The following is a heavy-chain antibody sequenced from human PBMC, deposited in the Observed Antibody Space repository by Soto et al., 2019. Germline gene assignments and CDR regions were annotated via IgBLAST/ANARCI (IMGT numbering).Heavy chain of an antibody. V-gene: IGHV4-59*12. Sequence: SETLSLTCTVSGGSISSYYWSWIRQPPGKGLEWIGYIYYSVSTYYNLSLKSRVTISVDTSKNQFSLKLSSVTAADTAVYYCARDPAPWGQGTLVTVSS. J-gene: IGHJ5*02. CDR1: GGSISSYY. CDR3: ARDPAP. CDR2: IYYSVST.